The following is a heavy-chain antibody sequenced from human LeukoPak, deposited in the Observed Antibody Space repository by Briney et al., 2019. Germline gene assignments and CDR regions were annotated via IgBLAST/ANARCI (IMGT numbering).Heavy chain of an antibody. D-gene: IGHD4-17*01. Sequence: SETLSLTCSVSGASITTYCWSWIRQSAGKGLEWIGRIHNSGSPHYNPSLTGRVTMSLDTSKNQFSLKLTSVTAADTAVYYCATMTTVTSNSNYYYGMDVWGRGTTVTVSS. V-gene: IGHV4-4*07. CDR2: IHNSGSP. CDR3: ATMTTVTSNSNYYYGMDV. CDR1: GASITTYC. J-gene: IGHJ6*02.